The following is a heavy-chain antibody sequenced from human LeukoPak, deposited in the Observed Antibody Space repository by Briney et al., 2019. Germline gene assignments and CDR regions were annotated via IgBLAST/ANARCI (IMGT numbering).Heavy chain of an antibody. D-gene: IGHD3-10*01. J-gene: IGHJ4*02. Sequence: PSETLSLTCTVSGGSISSHYWSWIRQPPGKGLEWIGYIYYSGSTNYNPSLKSRVTISVDTSKNQFSLKLSSVTAADTAVYYCAARLDYYGSGSFYYFDYWGQGTLVTVSS. CDR1: GGSISSHY. CDR2: IYYSGST. CDR3: AARLDYYGSGSFYYFDY. V-gene: IGHV4-59*08.